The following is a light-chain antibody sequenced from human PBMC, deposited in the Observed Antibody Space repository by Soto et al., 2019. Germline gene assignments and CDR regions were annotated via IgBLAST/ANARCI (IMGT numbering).Light chain of an antibody. Sequence: EIVMTQSPATLSVCPGERATLSCRASQSVSSNLAWYQQKPGQAPRLLIYGASTRATGIPARFSGSGSGTEFTLTISSLQSEDFAVYYCQQYINSWPFGQG. CDR3: QQYINSWP. CDR2: GAS. J-gene: IGKJ1*01. CDR1: QSVSSN. V-gene: IGKV3-15*01.